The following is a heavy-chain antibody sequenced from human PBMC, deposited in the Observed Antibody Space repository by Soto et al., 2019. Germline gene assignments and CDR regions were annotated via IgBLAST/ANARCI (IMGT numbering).Heavy chain of an antibody. V-gene: IGHV1-18*01. D-gene: IGHD2-15*01. Sequence: ASVKVSCKASGYTFTNYGISWVRQDPGQGLEWMGWISAYNGNTNYAQKLQGRVTMTTDTSTSTAYMELRSLRSDDTAVYYCARDRASSLGYCSGGSCDWFDPWGQGTLVTVSS. J-gene: IGHJ5*02. CDR3: ARDRASSLGYCSGGSCDWFDP. CDR1: GYTFTNYG. CDR2: ISAYNGNT.